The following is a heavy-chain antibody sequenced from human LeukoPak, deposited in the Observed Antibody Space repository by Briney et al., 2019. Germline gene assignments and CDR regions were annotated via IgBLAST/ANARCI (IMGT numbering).Heavy chain of an antibody. CDR3: ARHRRDGYNYYFDS. V-gene: IGHV4-59*08. CDR2: IYYNEST. D-gene: IGHD5-24*01. CDR1: GGSISGYY. J-gene: IGHJ4*02. Sequence: PSETLSLTCTVSGGSISGYYWSWIRQPPGKGLEWIGYIYYNESTNYNPSLKSRVTISLNTSKNQFSLKLSSVTAADTALYYCARHRRDGYNYYFDSWGQGTLVTVSS.